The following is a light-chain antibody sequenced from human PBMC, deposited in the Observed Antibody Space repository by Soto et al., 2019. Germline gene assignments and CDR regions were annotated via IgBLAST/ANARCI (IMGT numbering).Light chain of an antibody. CDR1: QSVSSS. CDR3: QQYNNWPPYT. CDR2: GAS. J-gene: IGKJ2*01. V-gene: IGKV3-15*01. Sequence: EIVMTQSPATLSVSPGDTASLSCRASQSVSSSLAWYQQKPGQAPRLLIFGASTRATGIPARFSGGGSGTEFTLIITSLQSEDFAIYYCQQYNNWPPYTFGQGTKVDIK.